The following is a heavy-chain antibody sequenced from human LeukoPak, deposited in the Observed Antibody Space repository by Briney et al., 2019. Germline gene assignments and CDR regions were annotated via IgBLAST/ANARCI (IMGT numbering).Heavy chain of an antibody. Sequence: SETLSLTCTVSGASISSGTYYWGWIRQPPGKGLEWIGSIYYSVNTYYNPSLRSRVTISVDTSKNQFSLKLSSVTAADTAVYYCARQFDSWGQGTLVTVSS. CDR2: IYYSVNT. CDR3: ARQFDS. CDR1: GASISSGTYY. V-gene: IGHV4-39*01. J-gene: IGHJ4*02.